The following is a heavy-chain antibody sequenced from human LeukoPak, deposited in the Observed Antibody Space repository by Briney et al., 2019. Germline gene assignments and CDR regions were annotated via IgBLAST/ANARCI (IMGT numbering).Heavy chain of an antibody. V-gene: IGHV1-2*04. D-gene: IGHD5-12*01. J-gene: IGHJ5*02. CDR2: INPNSGGT. CDR1: GYTFTGYY. Sequence: ASVKVSCKASGYTFTGYYMHWVRQAPGQGLEWMGWINPNSGGTNYAQKFQGWVTMTRDTSISTAYMELSRLRSDDTAVYYCASSMDIVATGHWFDPWGQGTLVTVSS. CDR3: ASSMDIVATGHWFDP.